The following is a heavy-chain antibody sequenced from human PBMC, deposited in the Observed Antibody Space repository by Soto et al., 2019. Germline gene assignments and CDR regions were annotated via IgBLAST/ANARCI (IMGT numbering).Heavy chain of an antibody. J-gene: IGHJ4*02. Sequence: EVQLLESGGDLVQPGGSLRLSCAASGFTFSNHAMSWVRQAPGEGLEWVSAISTSGGNTYYAGSVKGRFTIYRDNAKNPLYLVMNRLRAEDTAIYYCAKGSGFCSGVGGYAPPDYWGKGSLVTVSS. V-gene: IGHV3-23*01. CDR2: ISTSGGNT. D-gene: IGHD2-15*01. CDR1: GFTFSNHA. CDR3: AKGSGFCSGVGGYAPPDY.